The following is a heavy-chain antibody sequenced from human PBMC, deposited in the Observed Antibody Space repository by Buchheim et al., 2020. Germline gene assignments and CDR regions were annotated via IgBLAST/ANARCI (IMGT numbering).Heavy chain of an antibody. J-gene: IGHJ1*01. Sequence: QVLLEQSGAEVKKPGASVKVSCKASGYTVSEYYVHWVRQAPGQGLEWMGWINCNNGVKGYGQKFQGRITMTTDTSIATVYMELSRLRSDDTAVYYCASDCSDTRCSTGEYYQDWGQGTL. CDR3: ASDCSDTRCSTGEYYQD. D-gene: IGHD2-15*01. V-gene: IGHV1-2*02. CDR2: INCNNGVK. CDR1: GYTVSEYY.